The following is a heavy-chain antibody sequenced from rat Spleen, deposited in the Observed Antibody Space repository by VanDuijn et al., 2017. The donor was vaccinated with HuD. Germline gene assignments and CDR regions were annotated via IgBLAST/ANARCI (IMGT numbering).Heavy chain of an antibody. D-gene: IGHD1-6*01. Sequence: EVQLVESGGGLVQPGRSMKLSCAASGFIFSDYYMAWVRQAPKKGLEWVASISYEGSSTYYGDSVQGRFTLSRDNAKSTLYLQMDSLRSEDTATYYCATGPRILRLDWFAYWGQGTLVTVSS. CDR3: ATGPRILRLDWFAY. CDR2: ISYEGSST. CDR1: GFIFSDYY. V-gene: IGHV5-22*01. J-gene: IGHJ3*01.